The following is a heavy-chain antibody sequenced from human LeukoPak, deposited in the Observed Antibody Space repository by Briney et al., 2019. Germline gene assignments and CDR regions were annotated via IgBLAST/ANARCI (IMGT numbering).Heavy chain of an antibody. Sequence: GRSLRLSCAASGFAFSTYGMHGVRQAPGKGLEWVAVIWYDGSIKYYGDSVKGRFTISRDNSENMMYLQMNGLRVEDTAVYYCARAVGPFDYWGQGTLVTVSS. V-gene: IGHV3-33*01. J-gene: IGHJ4*02. CDR2: IWYDGSIK. CDR1: GFAFSTYG. CDR3: ARAVGPFDY. D-gene: IGHD3-3*01.